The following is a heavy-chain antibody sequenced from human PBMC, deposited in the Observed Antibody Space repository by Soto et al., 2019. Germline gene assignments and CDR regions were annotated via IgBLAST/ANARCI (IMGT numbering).Heavy chain of an antibody. V-gene: IGHV1-8*01. CDR1: GYTFTSYD. Sequence: QVQLVQSGAEVKKPGASVKVSCKASGYTFTSYDINWVRQATGQGLEWMGWMNPNSGNTGYAQKFQGRVTMSSNTAISTANMELSSLRSEDTAVYYCARGSWYSGSDWGWFDPWGQGTLVTVSS. CDR2: MNPNSGNT. D-gene: IGHD1-26*01. CDR3: ARGSWYSGSDWGWFDP. J-gene: IGHJ5*02.